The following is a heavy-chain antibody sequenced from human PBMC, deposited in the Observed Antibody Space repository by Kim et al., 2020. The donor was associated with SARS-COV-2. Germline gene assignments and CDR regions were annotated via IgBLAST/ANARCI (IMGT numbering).Heavy chain of an antibody. CDR2: IISSSYI. D-gene: IGHD3-16*01. V-gene: IGHV3-21*01. CDR3: ARDLSMTLGGYYFDY. Sequence: GGSLRLSCAASGFTFSSYSMNWVRQAPGKGLGWVSSIISSSYIYYADSVKGRFTISRDNAKNSLYLQMNSLRAEDTAVYYCARDLSMTLGGYYFDYWGQGTLVTVSS. CDR1: GFTFSSYS. J-gene: IGHJ4*02.